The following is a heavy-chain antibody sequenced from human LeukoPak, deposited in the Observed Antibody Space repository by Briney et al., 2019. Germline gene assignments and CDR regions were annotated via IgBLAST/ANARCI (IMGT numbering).Heavy chain of an antibody. Sequence: GGSLTLSCAASRFTFSSYSMNWVRQAPGKGLEWVSSISSSSSYIYYADSVKGQFTISRDNAKNSLYLQMNSLRAEDTAVYYCARDGGYRAIYYWGQGTLVTVSS. CDR2: ISSSSSYI. CDR1: RFTFSSYS. CDR3: ARDGGYRAIYY. V-gene: IGHV3-21*01. J-gene: IGHJ4*02. D-gene: IGHD2-21*01.